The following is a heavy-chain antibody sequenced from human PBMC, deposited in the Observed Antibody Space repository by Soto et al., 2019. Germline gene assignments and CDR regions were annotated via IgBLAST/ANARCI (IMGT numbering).Heavy chain of an antibody. Sequence: QVQLQESAPGLVKPSQTLSLTCTVSGASISSGAYYWSWIRQQPGKGLEWVGYIYYTGNSYYNPSLKSRISMSIDTSNNQFSLRLSSVTAADTAVYYCAAGSGTHYSVATGFDFWGLGTLVTVSP. CDR1: GASISSGAYY. V-gene: IGHV4-31*03. CDR3: AAGSGTHYSVATGFDF. D-gene: IGHD3-10*01. CDR2: IYYTGNS. J-gene: IGHJ4*02.